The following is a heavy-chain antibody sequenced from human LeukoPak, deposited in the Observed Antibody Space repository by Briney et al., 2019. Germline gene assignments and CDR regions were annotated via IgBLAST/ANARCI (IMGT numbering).Heavy chain of an antibody. V-gene: IGHV3-23*01. CDR2: ISGSGGST. CDR3: EGLLRFLEWPRPFDY. D-gene: IGHD3-3*01. Sequence: GGSLRLSCAASGFTFSSYAMSWVRQAPGKGLEWVSAISGSGGSTYYADSVKGRFTISRDNSKNTLYLQMNSLRAEDTAVYYCEGLLRFLEWPRPFDYWGQGTLVTVSS. CDR1: GFTFSSYA. J-gene: IGHJ4*02.